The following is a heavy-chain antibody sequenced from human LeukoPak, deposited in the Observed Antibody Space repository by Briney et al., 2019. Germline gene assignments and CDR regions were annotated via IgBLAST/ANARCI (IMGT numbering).Heavy chain of an antibody. Sequence: GGSLRLSCAASGFTFSSYWMHWVRQAPGKGLVWVSRINSDGSSTSYADSVKGRFTVSRDNAKNTLYLQMNSLRAEDTAVYYCARSRLSRVNRFDPWGQGTLVTVSS. J-gene: IGHJ5*02. CDR3: ARSRLSRVNRFDP. V-gene: IGHV3-74*01. D-gene: IGHD3-16*02. CDR1: GFTFSSYW. CDR2: INSDGSST.